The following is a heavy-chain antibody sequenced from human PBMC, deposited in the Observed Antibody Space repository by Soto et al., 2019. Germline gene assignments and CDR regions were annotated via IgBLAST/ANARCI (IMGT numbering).Heavy chain of an antibody. D-gene: IGHD2-15*01. CDR3: ARVKGYCSGGSCYWVEQYYYYGMDV. V-gene: IGHV1-8*01. J-gene: IGHJ6*02. CDR1: GYTFTSYD. CDR2: MNPNSGNT. Sequence: ASVKVSCKASGYTFTSYDINWVRQATGQGLEWMGWMNPNSGNTGYAQKFRGRVTMTRNTSISTAYMELSSLRSEDTAVYYCARVKGYCSGGSCYWVEQYYYYGMDVWGQGTTVTVSS.